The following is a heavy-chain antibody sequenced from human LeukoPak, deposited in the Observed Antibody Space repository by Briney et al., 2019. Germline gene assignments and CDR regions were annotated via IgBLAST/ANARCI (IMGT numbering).Heavy chain of an antibody. CDR1: GFIFSSSA. CDR3: AKDSRESSGHFPYYYYYHYGLDV. J-gene: IGHJ6*02. CDR2: ISGGGDDT. V-gene: IGHV3-23*01. D-gene: IGHD3-22*01. Sequence: GGSLRLSCAVSGFIFSSSAMSWVRQAPGKGLEWVSAISGGGDDTSYADSARGRFTVSRDNSKNTLYLQMNSLRVEDTAVYYCAKDSRESSGHFPYYYYYHYGLDVWGQGTTVTVSS.